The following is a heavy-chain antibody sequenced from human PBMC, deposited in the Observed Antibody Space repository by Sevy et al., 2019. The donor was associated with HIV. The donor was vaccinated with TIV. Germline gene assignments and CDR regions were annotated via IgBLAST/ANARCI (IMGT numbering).Heavy chain of an antibody. D-gene: IGHD2-21*02. Sequence: GGSLRLSCAASGFTFSSYSMNWVRQAPGKGLEWVSSISSSSSYIYYADSVKGRFTISRDNAKNSLYLQMNSLRAEDTAVYYCARDGGDHEDYYYAMDVWGQGTTVTVSS. V-gene: IGHV3-21*01. CDR2: ISSSSSYI. J-gene: IGHJ6*02. CDR3: ARDGGDHEDYYYAMDV. CDR1: GFTFSSYS.